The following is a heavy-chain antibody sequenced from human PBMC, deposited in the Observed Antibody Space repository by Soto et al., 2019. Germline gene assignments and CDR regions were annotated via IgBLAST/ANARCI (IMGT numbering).Heavy chain of an antibody. J-gene: IGHJ6*02. CDR2: ISGSGGST. CDR1: GFTFSSYA. D-gene: IGHD3-3*01. CDR3: AKVVGFVEGLSPYYYCGMDV. V-gene: IGHV3-23*01. Sequence: EVQLLESGGGLVQPGGSLRLSCAASGFTFSSYAMSWVRQAPGKGLEWVSAISGSGGSTYYADSVKGRFTISRDKSKNTLYLQMNSLRAEDTAVYYCAKVVGFVEGLSPYYYCGMDVWGQGTTGTVSS.